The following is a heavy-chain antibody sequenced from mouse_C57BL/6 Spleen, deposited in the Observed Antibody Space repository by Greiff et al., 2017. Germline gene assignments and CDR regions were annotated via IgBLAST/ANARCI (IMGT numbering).Heavy chain of an antibody. J-gene: IGHJ3*01. CDR2: IDPETGGT. CDR1: GYTFTDYE. V-gene: IGHV1-15*01. Sequence: QVHVKQSGAELVRPGASVTLSCKASGYTFTDYEMHWVKQTPVHGLEWIGAIDPETGGTAYNQKFKGKAILTADKSSSTAYMELRSLTSEDSAVYYCTRRVHWDGGFAYWGQGTLVTVSA. CDR3: TRRVHWDGGFAY. D-gene: IGHD4-1*01.